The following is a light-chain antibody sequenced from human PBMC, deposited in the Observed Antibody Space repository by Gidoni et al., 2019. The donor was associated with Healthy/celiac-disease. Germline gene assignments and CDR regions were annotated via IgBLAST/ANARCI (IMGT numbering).Light chain of an antibody. CDR3: QSYDSSLSGYV. CDR2: GNS. CDR1: SSNIGAGYD. J-gene: IGLJ1*01. Sequence: QSVLTQPPSVSGAPGQRVTISCTGSSSNIGAGYDVHWYQQLPGTAPKPLIHGNSNRPSGGPDRFSGSKSGTSASLAITGLQAEDEADYYCQSYDSSLSGYVFGTGTKVTVL. V-gene: IGLV1-40*01.